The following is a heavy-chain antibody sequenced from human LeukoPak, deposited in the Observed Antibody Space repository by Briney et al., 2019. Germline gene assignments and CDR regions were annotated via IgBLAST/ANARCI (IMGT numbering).Heavy chain of an antibody. Sequence: GGSLRLSCAASGFTFSTYSMSWVRQAPGQGLEWVSYISSGSTTIYYADSVKGRFTISRDNSKNTLYLQMNSLRAEDTAVYYCAKEKEMATTFYYYYYGMDVWGQGTTVTVSS. CDR2: ISSGSTTI. D-gene: IGHD5-24*01. V-gene: IGHV3-48*01. J-gene: IGHJ6*02. CDR1: GFTFSTYS. CDR3: AKEKEMATTFYYYYYGMDV.